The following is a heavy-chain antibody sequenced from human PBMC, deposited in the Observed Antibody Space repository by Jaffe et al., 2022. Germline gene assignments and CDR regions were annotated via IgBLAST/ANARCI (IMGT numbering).Heavy chain of an antibody. Sequence: QVQLVQSGAEVKKPGSSVKVSCKASGGTFSSYAISWVRQAPGQGLEWMGGIIPIFGTANYAQKFQGRVTITADESTSTAYMELSSLRSEDTAVYYCARDLRNIVLVPGYYYYYYMDVWGKGTTVTVSS. D-gene: IGHD2-8*02. J-gene: IGHJ6*03. CDR2: IIPIFGTA. V-gene: IGHV1-69*01. CDR1: GGTFSSYA. CDR3: ARDLRNIVLVPGYYYYYYMDV.